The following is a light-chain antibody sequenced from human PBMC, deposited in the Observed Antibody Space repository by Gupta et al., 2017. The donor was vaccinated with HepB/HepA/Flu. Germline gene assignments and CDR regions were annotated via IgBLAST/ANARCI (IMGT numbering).Light chain of an antibody. V-gene: IGLV2-23*02. J-gene: IGLJ2*01. CDR2: EVT. CDR1: SSDVGIYKL. CDR3: CSYATSSTLL. Sequence: QSALTQPAPVSGSPGQSIHIFCSATSSDVGIYKLVSWYQQYPGKAPKLMIYEVTKRPSGVSNRFFGSKSGNTASLTISGLQAEDEADYYCCSYATSSTLLFGGGTKLTVL.